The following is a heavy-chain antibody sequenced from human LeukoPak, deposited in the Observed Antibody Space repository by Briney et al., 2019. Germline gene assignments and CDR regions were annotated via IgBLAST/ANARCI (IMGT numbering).Heavy chain of an antibody. J-gene: IGHJ4*02. CDR3: ASLGY. CDR2: IYSGGST. Sequence: GGSLRLSCVVSGFIVTRDYMSWVRQAPGKGLEWVSAIYSGGSTYYADSVKGRFTISRDNSKNTLYLQMNSLRAADTAVYYCASLGYWGQGTLVTVSS. CDR1: GFIVTRDY. V-gene: IGHV3-66*02.